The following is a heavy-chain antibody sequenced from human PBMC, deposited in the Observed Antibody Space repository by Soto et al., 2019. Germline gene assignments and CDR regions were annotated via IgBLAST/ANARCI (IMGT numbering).Heavy chain of an antibody. V-gene: IGHV4-31*03. D-gene: IGHD4-17*01. CDR3: ARLFGDYVGWFDP. CDR2: IYYTGST. CDR1: GGSITSGPYY. Sequence: QVQLQESGPGLVKPSQTLSLTCTVSGGSITSGPYYWSWIRQHPGKGLEWIGYIYYTGSTYSNLSLESRITMSVDTSKNQFSLKLRSVTAADTAVYYCARLFGDYVGWFDPWGQGTLVTVSS. J-gene: IGHJ5*02.